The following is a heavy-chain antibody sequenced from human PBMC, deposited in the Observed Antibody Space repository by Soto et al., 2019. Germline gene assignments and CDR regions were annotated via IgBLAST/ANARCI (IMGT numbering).Heavy chain of an antibody. CDR1: GFAFNSYA. V-gene: IGHV3-23*01. J-gene: IGHJ6*02. CDR3: AKETRTVIFGVIIPQDDFHNGMDV. Sequence: EVQLLESGGKLVQPGGSLRLSCAASGFAFNSYAMSWVRQAPGQGLKWVSGISDSGDNTYYADSVKGRFTVSRDNSKNTLYLQLNSLRADDTATYYCAKETRTVIFGVIIPQDDFHNGMDVWGQGTTVTVS. CDR2: ISDSGDNT. D-gene: IGHD3-3*01.